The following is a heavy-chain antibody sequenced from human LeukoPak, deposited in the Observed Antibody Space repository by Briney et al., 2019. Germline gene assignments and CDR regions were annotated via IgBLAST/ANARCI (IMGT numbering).Heavy chain of an antibody. CDR3: ARRNRGVYDILTGYYGYWFDP. D-gene: IGHD3-9*01. J-gene: IGHJ5*02. CDR2: IDPSDSYT. CDR1: GYSFTSYW. Sequence: GESLQISCKGSGYSFTSYWISWVRQMAGKGLGWMGRIDPSDSYTNYSPSFQGHVTISADKSISTAYLQWSSLKASDTAMYYCARRNRGVYDILTGYYGYWFDPWGQGTLVTVSS. V-gene: IGHV5-10-1*01.